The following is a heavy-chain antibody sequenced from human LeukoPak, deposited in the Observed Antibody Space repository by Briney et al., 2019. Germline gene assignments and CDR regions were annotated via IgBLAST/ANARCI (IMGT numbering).Heavy chain of an antibody. CDR3: ARLDEDFYYDGSGYYF. D-gene: IGHD3-22*01. J-gene: IGHJ4*02. CDR1: GYRFTNYC. V-gene: IGHV5-51*01. Sequence: GESLKISCRGSGYRFTNYCIAWVRQMPGKGLEWMGIIYPGDSETTYSPSFQDQVTISADKSINTAYPKWSSLKTSDTAMYYCARLDEDFYYDGSGYYFWGQGTLVTVSS. CDR2: IYPGDSET.